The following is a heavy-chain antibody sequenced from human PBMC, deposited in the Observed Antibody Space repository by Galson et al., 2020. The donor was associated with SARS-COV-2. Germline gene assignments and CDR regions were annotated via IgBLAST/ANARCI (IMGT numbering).Heavy chain of an antibody. CDR2: IRSKPKSYAT. V-gene: IGHV3-73*01. CDR3: SRMITEGPF. J-gene: IGHJ4*02. Sequence: GGSLRLSCAASGFSFSGSAVHWVRQASGKGLEWVGRIRSKPKSYATAYAASVKGRFTISRDDSKNTAYLHMNSLQTEDTAMYYCSRMITEGPFWGQGTLVTVSS. CDR1: GFSFSGSA. D-gene: IGHD3-16*01.